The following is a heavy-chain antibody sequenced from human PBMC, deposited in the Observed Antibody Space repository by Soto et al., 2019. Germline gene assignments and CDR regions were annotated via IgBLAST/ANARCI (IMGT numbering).Heavy chain of an antibody. V-gene: IGHV3-11*06. D-gene: IGHD3-10*01. Sequence: PGGSLRLSCAASGFTFSDYYMTWIRQAPGKGPEWVSYISSSGRYTNYADSVKGRFTISRDNARNTVFLQLNSLRAEDTAIYYCARIGGELLYQFFFDYWGLGTLVTVSS. CDR2: ISSSGRYT. CDR3: ARIGGELLYQFFFDY. J-gene: IGHJ4*02. CDR1: GFTFSDYY.